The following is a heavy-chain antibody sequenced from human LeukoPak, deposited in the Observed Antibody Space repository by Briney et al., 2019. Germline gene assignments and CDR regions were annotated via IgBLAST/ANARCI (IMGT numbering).Heavy chain of an antibody. CDR3: ARPTGYCSGAKCYEYFDY. CDR2: VYYSGTT. D-gene: IGHD2-2*01. V-gene: IGHV4-59*05. CDR1: GGSTSSYY. Sequence: SETLSLTCTVSGGSTSSYYWSWLRQPPGKGLEWIGSVYYSGTTYYNPSLKSRVTISVDTSNQFSLKLSSVTAADTAVYYCARPTGYCSGAKCYEYFDYWGQGTLVTVSS. J-gene: IGHJ4*02.